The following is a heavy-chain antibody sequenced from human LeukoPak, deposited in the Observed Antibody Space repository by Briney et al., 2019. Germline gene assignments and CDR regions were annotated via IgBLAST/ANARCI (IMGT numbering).Heavy chain of an antibody. CDR3: ARDSGSSSWEFDF. Sequence: ASVKVSCKASGYTFTAYYLHWVRQAPGQGLEWMGWINPNSGGTTYTQQFQGRITMTRDTSISTAYMDLTRLTSDDTAVYYCARDSGSSSWEFDFWGQGTLVTVSS. CDR1: GYTFTAYY. CDR2: INPNSGGT. J-gene: IGHJ4*02. V-gene: IGHV1-2*02. D-gene: IGHD6-13*01.